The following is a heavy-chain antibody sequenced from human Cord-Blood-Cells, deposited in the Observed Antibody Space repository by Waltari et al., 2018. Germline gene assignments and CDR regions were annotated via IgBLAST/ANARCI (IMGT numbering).Heavy chain of an antibody. Sequence: QVQLQESGPGLVKPSETLSLTCTVSGGSVSSGRYYWSWIRQPPGKGLEWIGYIYYSGSTNYNPSLKSRVTISVDTSKNQFSLKLSSVTAADTAVYYCARESSGGSSYPFDYWGQGTLVTVSS. CDR3: ARESSGGSSYPFDY. CDR1: GGSVSSGRYY. J-gene: IGHJ4*02. CDR2: IYYSGST. D-gene: IGHD6-6*01. V-gene: IGHV4-61*01.